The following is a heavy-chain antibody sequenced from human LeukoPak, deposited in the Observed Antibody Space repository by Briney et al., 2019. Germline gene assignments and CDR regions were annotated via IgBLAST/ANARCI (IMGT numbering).Heavy chain of an antibody. V-gene: IGHV3-23*01. J-gene: IGHJ5*02. CDR2: ISGSGGST. CDR3: AKEGPIPATRDQISNWFDP. Sequence: GGSLRLSCAASGFTFSSYAMSWVRQAPGKGLEWVSAISGSGGSTFYADSAKGRFTISRDNPKNMLYLQMNSLRAEDTAVYYCAKEGPIPATRDQISNWFDPWGQRTLVTVSS. D-gene: IGHD1-7*01. CDR1: GFTFSSYA.